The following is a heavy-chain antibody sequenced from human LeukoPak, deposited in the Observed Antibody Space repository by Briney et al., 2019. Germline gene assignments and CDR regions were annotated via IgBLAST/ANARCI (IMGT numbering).Heavy chain of an antibody. V-gene: IGHV3-21*03. CDR2: ISSSSNI. D-gene: IGHD2-2*01. J-gene: IGHJ4*02. CDR3: ARGDCSSTSCYPYYFDY. Sequence: GGSLRLSCAASGFTFSSYSMNWVRQAPGKGLEWVSSISSSSNIYYADSVKGRFTISRDNAKNSLYLQMNSLRAEDTAVYYCARGDCSSTSCYPYYFDYWGQGTLVTVSS. CDR1: GFTFSSYS.